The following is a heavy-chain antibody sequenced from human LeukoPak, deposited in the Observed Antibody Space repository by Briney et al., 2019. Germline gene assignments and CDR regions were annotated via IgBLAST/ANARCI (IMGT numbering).Heavy chain of an antibody. CDR2: IYPGDSDT. CDR1: GYSSTSHW. D-gene: IGHD2-2*01. CDR3: ARRGYCSDTTCSAPLDY. J-gene: IGHJ4*02. Sequence: HGESLKISCKGSGYSSTSHWIGWVRQMPGKGLEWMGIIYPGDSDTRYSPSFQGQVTISADKSINTAYLQWSSLKASDTAMYYCARRGYCSDTTCSAPLDYWGQGTLVTVSS. V-gene: IGHV5-51*01.